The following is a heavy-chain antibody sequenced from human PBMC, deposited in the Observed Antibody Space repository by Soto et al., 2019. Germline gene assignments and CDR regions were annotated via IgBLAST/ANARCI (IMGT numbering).Heavy chain of an antibody. V-gene: IGHV3-74*01. J-gene: IGHJ5*02. CDR2: FNTDGSST. Sequence: GGSLRLSCAASGFTFGSYWMEWVRQAPGKGLVWVSRFNTDGSSTTCGDSVKGRFTISRDNAKNTLYLQMNSLGGEDTAVYYCARDLRVPNWLYPWGQGTLVTVSS. CDR1: GFTFGSYW. CDR3: ARDLRVPNWLYP.